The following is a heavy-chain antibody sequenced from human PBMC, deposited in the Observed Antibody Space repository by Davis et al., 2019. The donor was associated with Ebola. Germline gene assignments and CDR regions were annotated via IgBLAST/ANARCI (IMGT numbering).Heavy chain of an antibody. D-gene: IGHD2-2*01. V-gene: IGHV4-34*01. CDR2: INHSGST. CDR1: GGSFSGYY. J-gene: IGHJ6*02. CDR3: ARGPDIVVVPAAAMDV. Sequence: SETLSLTCAVYGGSFSGYYWSWIRQPPGKGLEWIGEINHSGSTNYNPSLKSRVTISVDTSKNQFSLKLSSVTAAGTAVYYCARGPDIVVVPAAAMDVWGQGTTVTVSS.